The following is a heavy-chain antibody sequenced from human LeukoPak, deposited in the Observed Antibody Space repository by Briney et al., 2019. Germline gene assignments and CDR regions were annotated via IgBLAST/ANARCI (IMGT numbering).Heavy chain of an antibody. Sequence: SETLSLTCTVSGGSISSGDYYWSWIRQPPGKGLEWIGYIYRSGSTYYNPSLKSRVTISVDTSKNQSSLKLSSVTAADTAVYYCARASGDILRYFDWLMWGQGTLVTVSS. V-gene: IGHV4-30-2*01. CDR2: IYRSGST. CDR1: GGSISSGDYY. D-gene: IGHD3-9*01. J-gene: IGHJ4*02. CDR3: ARASGDILRYFDWLM.